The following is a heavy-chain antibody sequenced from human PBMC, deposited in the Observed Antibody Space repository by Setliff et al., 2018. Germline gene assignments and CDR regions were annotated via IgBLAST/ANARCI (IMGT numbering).Heavy chain of an antibody. Sequence: GESLKISCRGPGYTFSDYWIGWVRQMPGKGLEWMGIIYPGDSDTRYSPSFQGQVTFSADKSISTAYLQWSSLKAPGTATYYCARVVGADGIGIDYWGQGTVVTVSS. CDR3: ARVVGADGIGIDY. CDR1: GYTFSDYW. D-gene: IGHD2-15*01. CDR2: IYPGDSDT. J-gene: IGHJ4*02. V-gene: IGHV5-51*01.